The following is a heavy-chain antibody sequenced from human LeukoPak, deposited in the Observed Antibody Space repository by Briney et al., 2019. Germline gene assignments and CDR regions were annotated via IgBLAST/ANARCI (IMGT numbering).Heavy chain of an antibody. CDR2: LSDSGVYT. Sequence: GGSLRLSCAASGFTFSNYAMTWVRQAPGKGLEWVSILSDSGVYTYYADSVKGRFTISRDNSKNTLYLQMNSLRAEDTAVYYCARDPRKVPYCSSTSCYAHWGQGTLVTVSS. D-gene: IGHD2-2*01. V-gene: IGHV3-23*01. J-gene: IGHJ4*02. CDR3: ARDPRKVPYCSSTSCYAH. CDR1: GFTFSNYA.